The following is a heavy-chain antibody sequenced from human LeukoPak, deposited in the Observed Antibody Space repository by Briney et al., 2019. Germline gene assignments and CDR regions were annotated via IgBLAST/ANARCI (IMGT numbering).Heavy chain of an antibody. CDR2: IDPNTGGT. CDR3: ARIEWSEDY. Sequence: ASVKVSCKASGYTFTAYYMHWVRQAPGQGLEWMGRIDPNTGGTNYAQKFQGRVTMTGDTSISTAYMGLSRLRSDDTAVYYCARIEWSEDYWGQGTLVTVSS. D-gene: IGHD3-3*01. J-gene: IGHJ4*02. CDR1: GYTFTAYY. V-gene: IGHV1-2*06.